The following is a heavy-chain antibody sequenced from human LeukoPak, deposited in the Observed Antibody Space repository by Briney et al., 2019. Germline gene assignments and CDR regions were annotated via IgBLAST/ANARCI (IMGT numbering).Heavy chain of an antibody. CDR1: GYTFTSYY. J-gene: IGHJ6*02. Sequence: GASVKVSCKASGYTFTSYYMHWVRQAPGQGLEWMGIINPSGGSTSYAQKFQGRVTMTRDTSTSTVYLELSSLRSEDTAVYYCARPIAHTYHYYGMDVWGQGTTVTVSS. CDR2: INPSGGST. CDR3: ARPIAHTYHYYGMDV. D-gene: IGHD2-21*01. V-gene: IGHV1-46*01.